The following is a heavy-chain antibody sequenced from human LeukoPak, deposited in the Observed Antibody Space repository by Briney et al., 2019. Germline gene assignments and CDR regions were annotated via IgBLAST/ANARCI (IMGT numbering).Heavy chain of an antibody. Sequence: SETLSLTCAVYGGSFSGYYWSWIRQPPGKGLEWIGEINHSGSTNYNPSLKSRVTISVDTSKNQFSLKLSSVTAADTAVYYCARGGLGYYYDSSGYPVGYWGQGTLVTVSS. CDR2: INHSGST. D-gene: IGHD3-22*01. J-gene: IGHJ4*02. CDR3: ARGGLGYYYDSSGYPVGY. CDR1: GGSFSGYY. V-gene: IGHV4-34*01.